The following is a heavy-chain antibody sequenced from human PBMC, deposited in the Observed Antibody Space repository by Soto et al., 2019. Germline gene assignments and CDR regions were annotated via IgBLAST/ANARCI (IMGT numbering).Heavy chain of an antibody. CDR3: AKARDQQWGILPFDY. CDR2: FSATSENT. Sequence: EVQLLESGGGLVQPGGSLRLSCVGSGFFFSSYTMTWVRQAPGKGLEWVSSFSATSENTYYADSVRGRFTISRDNSKNTLFLRRDRLPAEDTAMYYCAKARDQQWGILPFDYWGQGILVIVSS. CDR1: GFFFSSYT. J-gene: IGHJ4*02. D-gene: IGHD6-19*01. V-gene: IGHV3-23*01.